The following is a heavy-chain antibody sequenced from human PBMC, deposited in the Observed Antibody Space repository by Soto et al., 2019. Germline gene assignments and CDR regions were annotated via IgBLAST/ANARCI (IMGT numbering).Heavy chain of an antibody. CDR1: GGSISSGYYY. CDR2: IYNRGPP. J-gene: IGHJ4*02. CDR3: ARGVVLSVPTCIDY. Sequence: QGQLQEAGPGLVKPSQTLSLTCTVSGGSISSGYYYWTWIRQHPGQGLDWIGYIYNRGPPLYNPPLPSRVTFPVDPSENQCSLKLDSVTAADTAVYYCARGVVLSVPTCIDYWGQGTLVTVSS. D-gene: IGHD2-21*01. V-gene: IGHV4-31*03.